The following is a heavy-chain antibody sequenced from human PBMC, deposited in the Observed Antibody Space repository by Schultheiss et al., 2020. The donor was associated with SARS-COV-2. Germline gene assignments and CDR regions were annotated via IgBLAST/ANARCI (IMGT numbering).Heavy chain of an antibody. J-gene: IGHJ3*02. D-gene: IGHD6-19*01. CDR3: ARDGYSSGWNDAFDI. CDR1: GFTFSNYT. V-gene: IGHV3-21*01. Sequence: GGSLRLSCAASGFTFSNYTMNWVRQAPGKGLEWVSSISSSSTYIYYADSVKGRFTVSRDNAKNTLYLQMNSLRAEDTAVYYCARDGYSSGWNDAFDIWGQGTMVTGSS. CDR2: ISSSSTYI.